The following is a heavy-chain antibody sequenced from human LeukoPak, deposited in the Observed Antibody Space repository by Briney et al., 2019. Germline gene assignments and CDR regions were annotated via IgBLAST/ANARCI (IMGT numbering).Heavy chain of an antibody. D-gene: IGHD2-2*01. CDR1: GFTFGDYA. Sequence: GGSLRLSCTGSGFTFGDYAMSWVRQAPGKGLEWVGFXXSKAYGGTTEYAASVEGRFTISRDDSKSVTYLQMNSLKTEDTAVYYCARPPSTLPAVIPDYWGQGTLVAVSS. V-gene: IGHV3-49*04. CDR2: XXSKAYGGTT. J-gene: IGHJ4*02. CDR3: ARPPSTLPAVIPDY.